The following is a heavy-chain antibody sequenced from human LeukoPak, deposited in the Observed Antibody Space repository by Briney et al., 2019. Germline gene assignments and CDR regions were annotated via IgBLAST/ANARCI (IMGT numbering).Heavy chain of an antibody. CDR2: INHSGST. J-gene: IGHJ6*02. D-gene: IGHD2-2*01. V-gene: IGHV4-34*01. CDR3: ARDPAASYYYYGMDV. Sequence: SETLSLTCTVSGGSISSYYWSWIRQPPGKGLEWIGEINHSGSTNYNPSPKSRVTISVDTSKNQFSLKLSSVTAADTAVYYCARDPAASYYYYGMDVWGQGTTVTVSS. CDR1: GGSISSYY.